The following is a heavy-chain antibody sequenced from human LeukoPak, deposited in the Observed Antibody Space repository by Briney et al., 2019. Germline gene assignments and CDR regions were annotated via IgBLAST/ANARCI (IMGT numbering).Heavy chain of an antibody. Sequence: ASVKVSCKASGYTFTGYYIHWVRQAPGQGLEWMGWVKPNTGDAQYAQKFQGRVTMSRDTSVSTAYMELSRLTSDDTAVYYCARLSGNYAYWGQGTLVTVSS. V-gene: IGHV1-2*02. J-gene: IGHJ4*02. CDR2: VKPNTGDA. D-gene: IGHD1-26*01. CDR1: GYTFTGYY. CDR3: ARLSGNYAY.